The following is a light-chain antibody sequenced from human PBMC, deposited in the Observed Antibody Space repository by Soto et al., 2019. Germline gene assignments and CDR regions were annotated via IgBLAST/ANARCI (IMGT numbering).Light chain of an antibody. CDR3: QLTYSTSPIT. CDR1: QSISRY. CDR2: TTS. V-gene: IGKV1-39*01. Sequence: DIQLTQSPSSLSVSVGDRVTITCRASQSISRYLNWYQQKPGTAPKLLIYTTSSLQSGVPSRFSGGGSGTDFTLTIISLLPDDDLADYCQLTYSTSPITFGQGTRLEIK. J-gene: IGKJ5*01.